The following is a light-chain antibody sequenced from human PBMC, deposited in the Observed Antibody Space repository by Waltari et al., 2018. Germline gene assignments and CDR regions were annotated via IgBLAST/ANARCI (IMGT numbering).Light chain of an antibody. J-gene: IGLJ1*01. CDR2: EVT. Sequence: QSALTQPASVSGSPGQSITISCTGTSSDIGGYDYVSWYQQRPGKAPKLLIYEVTNPPSGVSNRFSGSKSGNTASLAISGLQPEDEADYYCSSYTRRNTPSSVFGTGTQVTVL. V-gene: IGLV2-14*01. CDR3: SSYTRRNTPSSV. CDR1: SSDIGGYDY.